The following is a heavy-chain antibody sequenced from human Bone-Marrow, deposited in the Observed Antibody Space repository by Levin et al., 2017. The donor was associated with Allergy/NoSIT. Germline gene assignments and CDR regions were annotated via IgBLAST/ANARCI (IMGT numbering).Heavy chain of an antibody. CDR2: IYTTGDT. CDR1: GFPVSSPY. J-gene: IGHJ4*02. Sequence: LSLTCAASGFPVSSPYMNWVRQAPGKGLESVSVIYTTGDTYYADSVKGRFTISRDNSKNTLYLQMNSLRAEDTSVYYCASAPCTNGVSCGFDYWGQGTLVTVSS. CDR3: ASAPCTNGVSCGFDY. V-gene: IGHV3-66*01. D-gene: IGHD2-8*01.